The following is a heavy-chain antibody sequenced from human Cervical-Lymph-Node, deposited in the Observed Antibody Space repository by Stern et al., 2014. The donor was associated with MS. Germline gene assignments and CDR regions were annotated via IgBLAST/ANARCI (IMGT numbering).Heavy chain of an antibody. V-gene: IGHV1-18*01. CDR2: ISEHNDSA. Sequence: QVQLVQSGAEVRKPGDAVKVSCKASGYTFTRYGVAWVRQAPGQGLEWMGWISEHNDSANYAQQVQGRVTLTTDASTSTASMELRSLRSDDTAVYYCARTRYSSTIDYYYYGMDVWGQGTAVTVSS. CDR3: ARTRYSSTIDYYYYGMDV. CDR1: GYTFTRYG. J-gene: IGHJ6*02. D-gene: IGHD6-19*01.